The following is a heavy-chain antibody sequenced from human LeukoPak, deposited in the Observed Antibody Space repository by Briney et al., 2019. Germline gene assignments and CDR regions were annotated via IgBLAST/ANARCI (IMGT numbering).Heavy chain of an antibody. CDR2: INPNSGGT. CDR1: GYTFTGYY. V-gene: IGHV1-2*02. J-gene: IGHJ4*02. D-gene: IGHD2-2*01. CDR3: ARGRDLDCSSTSCSMFDY. Sequence: AASVKVSCKASGYTFTGYYMHWVRQAPGQGLEWMGWINPNSGGTNYAQKFQGRVTMTRDTSINTAYMELSRLTSDDTAVYYCARGRDLDCSSTSCSMFDYWGQGTLVTVSS.